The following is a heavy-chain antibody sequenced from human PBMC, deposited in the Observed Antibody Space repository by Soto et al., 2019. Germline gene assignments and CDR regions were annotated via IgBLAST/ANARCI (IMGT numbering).Heavy chain of an antibody. CDR2: IIPIFGTA. CDR3: ARVSTIFGVVYYYGMDV. J-gene: IGHJ6*02. Sequence: SVKVSCKASGGTFSSYAISWVRQAPGQGLEWMVGIIPIFGTANYAQKFQGRVTITADESTSTAYMELSSLRSEDTAVYYCARVSTIFGVVYYYGMDVWGQGTTVTVSS. D-gene: IGHD3-3*01. V-gene: IGHV1-69*13. CDR1: GGTFSSYA.